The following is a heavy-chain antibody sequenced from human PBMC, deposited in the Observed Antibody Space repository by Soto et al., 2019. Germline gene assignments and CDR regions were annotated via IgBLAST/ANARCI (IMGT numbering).Heavy chain of an antibody. CDR1: GYSFDSYD. CDR3: ARYNDPYGFDL. Sequence: QVQLVQSGATQEKPGASVKVSCEAFGYSFDSYDYSWVRQAPGPLLEWMGRIGSGDTNYAQKLQGRVTMTTDTSTNSAYMELRRLGSDDTALYYCARYNDPYGFDLWGQGTIVTVSS. D-gene: IGHD1-1*01. J-gene: IGHJ3*01. V-gene: IGHV1-18*01. CDR2: IGSGDT.